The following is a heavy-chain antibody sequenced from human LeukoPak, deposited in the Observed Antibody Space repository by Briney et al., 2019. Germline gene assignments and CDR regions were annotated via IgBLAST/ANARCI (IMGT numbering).Heavy chain of an antibody. V-gene: IGHV4-39*07. D-gene: IGHD3-10*01. J-gene: IGHJ4*02. CDR2: IYYSGST. CDR1: GGSISSSSYY. CDR3: ARVIRRDYFDH. Sequence: SETLSLTCTVSGGSISSSSYYWGWIRQPPGKGLEWIGSIYYSGSTYYNPSLKSRVTISVDTSKNQFSLKLSSVTAADTAVYYCARVIRRDYFDHWGQGTLVTVSS.